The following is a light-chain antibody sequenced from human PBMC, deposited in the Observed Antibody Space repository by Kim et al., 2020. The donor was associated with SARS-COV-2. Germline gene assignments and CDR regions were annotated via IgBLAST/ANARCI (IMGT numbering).Light chain of an antibody. CDR3: QQYNSYWYS. CDR2: KAS. V-gene: IGKV1-5*03. CDR1: QSISSW. Sequence: DIQMTQSPSTLSASVGDRVTITCRASQSISSWLAWYQQKPGKAPKRLIYKASSLESRVPSRFSGSGSGTEFTLTISSLQPDDFATYYCQQYNSYWYSFGQGTKLEI. J-gene: IGKJ2*03.